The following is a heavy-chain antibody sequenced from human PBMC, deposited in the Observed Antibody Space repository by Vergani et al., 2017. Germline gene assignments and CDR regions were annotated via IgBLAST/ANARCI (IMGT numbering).Heavy chain of an antibody. Sequence: QVQLVQSGDEVKKPGASVKFSCQSSGIPFTSQTFSWVRQAPAQGLEWLGWISAFNGNTVSAQRLQGRVTLTRDTSTSTTYVEVRGLRSDDTAVYYCARNLLINMVRGAPPLGDWGQGTLVTVSS. J-gene: IGHJ4*02. D-gene: IGHD3-10*01. V-gene: IGHV1-18*01. CDR1: GIPFTSQT. CDR2: ISAFNGNT. CDR3: ARNLLINMVRGAPPLGD.